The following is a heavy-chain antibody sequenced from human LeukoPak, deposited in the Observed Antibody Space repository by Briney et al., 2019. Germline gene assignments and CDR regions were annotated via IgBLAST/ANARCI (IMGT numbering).Heavy chain of an antibody. CDR1: GYTFTSYG. V-gene: IGHV1-18*01. J-gene: IGHJ4*02. CDR2: ISAYNGNT. Sequence: SVKVSYKASGYTFTSYGISWVRQAPGQGLEWMGWISAYNGNTNYEQKLQGRVTMTTDTSTSTVYMELRSLRSDDTAVYLCARVVWKIFGVVIFHYWGQGTLVSVFS. D-gene: IGHD3-3*01. CDR3: ARVVWKIFGVVIFHY.